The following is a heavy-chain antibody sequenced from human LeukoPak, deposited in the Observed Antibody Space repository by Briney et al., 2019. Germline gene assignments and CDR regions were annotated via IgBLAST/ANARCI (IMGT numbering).Heavy chain of an antibody. CDR2: IYSGGST. CDR3: ASVYCGGDCYSYYYGMDV. J-gene: IGHJ6*02. Sequence: PGGSLRLSCAASGFTFSSYAMSWVRQAPGKGLEWVSVIYSGGSTYYADSVKGRFTISRDNSKNTLYLQMNSLRAEDTAVYYCASVYCGGDCYSYYYGMDVWGQGTTVTVSS. CDR1: GFTFSSYA. D-gene: IGHD2-21*02. V-gene: IGHV3-53*01.